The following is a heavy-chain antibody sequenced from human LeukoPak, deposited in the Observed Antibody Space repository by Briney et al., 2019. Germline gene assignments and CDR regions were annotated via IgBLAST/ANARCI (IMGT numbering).Heavy chain of an antibody. J-gene: IGHJ4*02. CDR3: ARDPGYRRFDY. Sequence: PSETLSLTCTVSGGSISSYYWSWVRQPPGKGLEWIGYIYYSGSTNYNPSLKSRVTISLDTSKNQFSLKLSSVTAADTAVYYCARDPGYRRFDYWGQGTLVTVSS. CDR1: GGSISSYY. CDR2: IYYSGST. V-gene: IGHV4-59*01. D-gene: IGHD5-24*01.